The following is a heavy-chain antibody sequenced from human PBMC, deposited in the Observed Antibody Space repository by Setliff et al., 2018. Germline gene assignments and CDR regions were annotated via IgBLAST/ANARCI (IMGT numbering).Heavy chain of an antibody. Sequence: PSETLSLTCSVSGGPFTNTNNYWGWIRQPPGKGLEWIGGIYNSGYTHYKPSLKSRVTISVDTSQNQFSLKLSSVTAADTAAYYCASHPRVTIFGVVAFDHWGQGILVTVSS. D-gene: IGHD3-3*01. J-gene: IGHJ4*02. CDR2: IYNSGYT. CDR3: ASHPRVTIFGVVAFDH. CDR1: GGPFTNTNNY. V-gene: IGHV4-39*01.